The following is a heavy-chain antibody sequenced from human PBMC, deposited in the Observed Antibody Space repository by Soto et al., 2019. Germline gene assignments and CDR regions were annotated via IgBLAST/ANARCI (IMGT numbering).Heavy chain of an antibody. V-gene: IGHV4-39*01. J-gene: IGHJ4*02. D-gene: IGHD2-2*01. CDR3: ASDIVVVPAASEVYYDILTGYNY. Sequence: ASETLSLTCTVSGGSISSSSYYWGWIRQPPGKGLEWIGSIYYSGSTYYNPSLKSRVTISVDTSKNQFSLKLSSVTAADTAVYYCASDIVVVPAASEVYYDILTGYNYWGQGTLVTVSS. CDR1: GGSISSSSYY. CDR2: IYYSGST.